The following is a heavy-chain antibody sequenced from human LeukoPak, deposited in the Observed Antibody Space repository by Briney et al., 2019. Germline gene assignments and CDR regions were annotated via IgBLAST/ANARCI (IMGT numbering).Heavy chain of an antibody. CDR3: AKDPARFYCSSSSCNNWLDL. J-gene: IGHJ5*02. CDR1: GFTFSSYA. Sequence: GGSLRLSCAASGFTFSSYAMSWVRQAPGKGLEWVSAISGSGGSTYYADSVKGRFTISRDNSKNTLYLQMNSLRAEDTVVYYCAKDPARFYCSSSSCNNWLDLWGQGTLVTVSS. V-gene: IGHV3-23*01. CDR2: ISGSGGST. D-gene: IGHD2-2*01.